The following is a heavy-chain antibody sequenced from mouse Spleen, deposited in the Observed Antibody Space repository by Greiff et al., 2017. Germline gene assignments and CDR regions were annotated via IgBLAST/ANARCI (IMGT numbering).Heavy chain of an antibody. V-gene: IGHV1-53*01. CDR1: GYTFTSYW. CDR2: INPSNGGT. D-gene: IGHD4-1*01. Sequence: QVQLKQPGTELVKPGASVKLSCKASGYTFTSYWMHWVKQRPGQGLEWIGNINPSNGGTNYNEKFKSKATLTVDKSSSTAYMQLSSLTSEDSAVYYCARSVLTYWYFDVWGAGTTVTVSS. J-gene: IGHJ1*01. CDR3: ARSVLTYWYFDV.